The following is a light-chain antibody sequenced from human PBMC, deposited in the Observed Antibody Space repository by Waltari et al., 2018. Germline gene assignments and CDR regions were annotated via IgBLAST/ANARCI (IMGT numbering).Light chain of an antibody. CDR2: TTS. V-gene: IGKV1-39*01. CDR1: QSLRGH. J-gene: IGKJ4*01. Sequence: DIQMTQSPSSLSASVGDGVTITCRASQSLRGHFNWYQHKPGRAPKLLVYTTSSLQAGVPSRFSGSGSGTLFTLTISSLQPEDSATYYCQQTDSVPVTFGGGTKVEV. CDR3: QQTDSVPVT.